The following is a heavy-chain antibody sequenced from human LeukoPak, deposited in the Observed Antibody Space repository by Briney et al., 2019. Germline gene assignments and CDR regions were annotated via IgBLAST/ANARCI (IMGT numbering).Heavy chain of an antibody. Sequence: GGSLRLSCTTSGFTFSNYGMHWVHQAPGKGLEWVTFIRSDGSIKYYADSVKGRFTISRDNSKNTLFLEMKSLRAEDTAVYYCAKDLWTPYFDYWGQGTLVTVSS. CDR1: GFTFSNYG. CDR2: IRSDGSIK. J-gene: IGHJ4*02. V-gene: IGHV3-30*02. D-gene: IGHD2-21*01. CDR3: AKDLWTPYFDY.